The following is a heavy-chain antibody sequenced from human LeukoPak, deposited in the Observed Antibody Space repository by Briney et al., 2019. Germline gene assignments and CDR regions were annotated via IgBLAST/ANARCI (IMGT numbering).Heavy chain of an antibody. V-gene: IGHV4-59*01. CDR3: ARDPVVPAAMEAFDI. D-gene: IGHD2-2*01. Sequence: SETLSLTCTVSAGSMNRYYWSWIRQPPGKGLEWIGNVYYTGNTNYNPSLKSRVTMSVDTSKNQFSLKLSSVTAADTAVYYCARDPVVPAAMEAFDIWGQGTMVTVSS. CDR2: VYYTGNT. CDR1: AGSMNRYY. J-gene: IGHJ3*02.